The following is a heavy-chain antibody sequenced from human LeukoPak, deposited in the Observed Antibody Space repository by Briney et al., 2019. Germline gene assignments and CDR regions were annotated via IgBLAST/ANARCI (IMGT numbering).Heavy chain of an antibody. Sequence: SETPSLTCTVSGDSISSYYWSWIRQSPGKGLEWIGYIHSSGGTNYSPSLKSRVIISIDTSKNQFSLIVSSVTAADTAVYFCARQERYYSSGSYTYFQYWGQGTQVTVSS. V-gene: IGHV4-59*08. CDR2: IHSSGGT. CDR3: ARQERYYSSGSYTYFQY. CDR1: GDSISSYY. J-gene: IGHJ1*01. D-gene: IGHD3-10*01.